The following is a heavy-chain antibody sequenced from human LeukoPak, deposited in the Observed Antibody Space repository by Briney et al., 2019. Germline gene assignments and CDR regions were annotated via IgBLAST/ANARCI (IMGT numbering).Heavy chain of an antibody. CDR3: AREVPHALGYCSSTSCQNYYYYYYMDV. D-gene: IGHD2-2*01. V-gene: IGHV4-61*08. CDR2: IYYSGST. Sequence: SETLSLTCTVSGGSISSGDYYWSWIRQPPGKGLEWIGYIYYSGSTNYNPSLKSRVTISVDTSKNQFSLKLSSVTAADTAVYYCAREVPHALGYCSSTSCQNYYYYYYMDVWGKGTTVTVSS. J-gene: IGHJ6*03. CDR1: GGSISSGDYY.